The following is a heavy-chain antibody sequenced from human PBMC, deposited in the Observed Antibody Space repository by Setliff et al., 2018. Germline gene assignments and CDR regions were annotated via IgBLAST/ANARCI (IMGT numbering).Heavy chain of an antibody. D-gene: IGHD3-10*01. Sequence: SETPSLTCIVSGGSISGYYWAWVRQPPGKELEWIGRIYITGSTDYNPSLKSRVTISEDTSKNQFSLELSSVTAADTAVYFCARGFSYGVTTYGLDIWGRGTMVTVSS. CDR1: GGSISGYY. CDR3: ARGFSYGVTTYGLDI. V-gene: IGHV4-59*13. J-gene: IGHJ3*02. CDR2: IYITGST.